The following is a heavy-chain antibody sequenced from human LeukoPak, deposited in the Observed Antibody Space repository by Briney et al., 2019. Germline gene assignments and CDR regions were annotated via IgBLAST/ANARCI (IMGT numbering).Heavy chain of an antibody. Sequence: PSETLSLTCTVSGGSISGYYWSWIRQPPGKGLEWIGYIYYSGSTSYNPSLKSRVTISVDTSKNQFSLKLSSVTAADTAVYYCASSGSGSGYYGGHDYWGQGTLVTVSS. CDR2: IYYSGST. J-gene: IGHJ4*02. V-gene: IGHV4-59*08. CDR3: ASSGSGSGYYGGHDY. CDR1: GGSISGYY. D-gene: IGHD3-3*01.